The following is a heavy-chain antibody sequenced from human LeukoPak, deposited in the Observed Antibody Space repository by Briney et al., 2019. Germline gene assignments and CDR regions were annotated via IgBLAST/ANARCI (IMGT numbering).Heavy chain of an antibody. J-gene: IGHJ4*02. CDR1: GGSISSYY. Sequence: SETLSLTCTVSGGSISSYYWSWIRQPPGKGLEWIGYIYTSGSTNYNPSLKSRVTISVDTSKNQFSLKLSSVTAADTAVYYCARHDRGYSGYGFDYWGQGTLVTASS. CDR3: ARHDRGYSGYGFDY. CDR2: IYTSGST. V-gene: IGHV4-4*09. D-gene: IGHD5-12*01.